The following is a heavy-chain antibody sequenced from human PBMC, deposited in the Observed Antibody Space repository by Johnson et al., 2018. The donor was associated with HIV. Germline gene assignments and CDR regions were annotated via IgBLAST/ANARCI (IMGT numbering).Heavy chain of an antibody. V-gene: IGHV3-30-3*01. Sequence: VPLVESGGGVVQPGRSLRLSCAASGITFSDYAMHWVRQAPGKGLEWVAVISYDGSNTYYADSVKGRFTISRDNSKNTLYLQMSGLRVEDTAVYYCMTDILTGYYNPDGFDIWGQGTMVTVS. CDR2: ISYDGSNT. D-gene: IGHD3-9*01. J-gene: IGHJ3*02. CDR3: MTDILTGYYNPDGFDI. CDR1: GITFSDYA.